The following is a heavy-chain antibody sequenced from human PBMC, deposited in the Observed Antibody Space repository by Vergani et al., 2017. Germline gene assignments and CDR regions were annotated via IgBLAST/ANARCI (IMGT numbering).Heavy chain of an antibody. D-gene: IGHD4-11*01. CDR3: ARVNTETSGHLYYYYYMDV. CDR1: GASFTSYH. Sequence: QVQLQQWGGGLLKPSETLSLTCVVNGASFTSYHWTWIRQSPGEGLEWVGDIDHTGRPDYNPSLKSRFTMSVDKSRNQFSLTLNSVTATDTAIYFCARVNTETSGHLYYYYYMDVWGQGTAVTVS. J-gene: IGHJ6*03. V-gene: IGHV4-34*01. CDR2: IDHTGRP.